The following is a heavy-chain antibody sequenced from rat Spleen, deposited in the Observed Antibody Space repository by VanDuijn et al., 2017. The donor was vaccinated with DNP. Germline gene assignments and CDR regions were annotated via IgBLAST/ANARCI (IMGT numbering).Heavy chain of an antibody. CDR1: GFTFSDYN. V-gene: IGHV5S10*01. D-gene: IGHD1-10*01. CDR2: IISDGSRT. Sequence: EVQLVQSGGGLVQPERSLKLSCVASGFTFSDYNMAWVRQAPKKGLEWVATIISDGSRTYYRDSVKGRFTISRDNAKNTLFLQMDSLRSEDPATFYCITHNNYDCWGQGVMVTVSS. CDR3: ITHNNYDC. J-gene: IGHJ2*01.